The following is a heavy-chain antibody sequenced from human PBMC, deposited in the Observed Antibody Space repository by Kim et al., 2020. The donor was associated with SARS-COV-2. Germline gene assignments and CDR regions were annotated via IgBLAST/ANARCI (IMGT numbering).Heavy chain of an antibody. J-gene: IGHJ6*02. D-gene: IGHD3-10*01. CDR3: ARDMTGLLWFGDIRRGEHYYYYGMDV. CDR2: ISAYNGNT. Sequence: ASVKVSCKASGYTFTSYGISWVRQAPGQGLEWMGWISAYNGNTNYAQKLQGRVTMTTDTSTSTAYMELRSLRSDDTAVYYCARDMTGLLWFGDIRRGEHYYYYGMDVWGQGTTVTVSS. CDR1: GYTFTSYG. V-gene: IGHV1-18*04.